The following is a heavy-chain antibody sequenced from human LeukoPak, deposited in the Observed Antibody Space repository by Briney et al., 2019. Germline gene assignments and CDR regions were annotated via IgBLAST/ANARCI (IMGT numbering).Heavy chain of an antibody. J-gene: IGHJ4*02. CDR2: MNPNSGNT. D-gene: IGHD6-13*01. CDR3: ARGSSSSSWYEW. V-gene: IGHV1-8*01. CDR1: GYTFTSYD. Sequence: ASVKVSCKASGYTFTSYDINWVRQATGQGLEWMGWMNPNSGNTGYAQKFQGRVTMTRNTSISTAYMELSSLRSADTAVYYCARGSSSSSWYEWWGQGTLVTVSS.